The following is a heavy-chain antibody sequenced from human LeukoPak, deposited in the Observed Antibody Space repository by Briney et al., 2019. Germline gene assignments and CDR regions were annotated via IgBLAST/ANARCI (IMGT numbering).Heavy chain of an antibody. CDR2: INSDGSST. J-gene: IGHJ4*02. V-gene: IGHV3-74*01. CDR1: GFTISRHW. Sequence: GGSLRLSCAASGFTISRHWMHWVRQAPGKGLVWVSRINSDGSSTSYADSVKGRFTISRDNAKNTLYLQMNSLRAEDTAVYYCKSGIVATIGDYWGQGTLVTASS. D-gene: IGHD5-12*01. CDR3: KSGIVATIGDY.